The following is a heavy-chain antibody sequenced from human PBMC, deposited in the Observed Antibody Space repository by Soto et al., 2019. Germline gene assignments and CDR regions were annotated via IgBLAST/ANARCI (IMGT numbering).Heavy chain of an antibody. CDR2: IYYSGST. CDR3: ARAGLYIAARRSPFDP. Sequence: SETLSLTCTVSGGSISSYYWSWIRQPPGKGLEWIGYIYYSGSTNYNPSLKSRVTISVDTSKNQFSLKLSSVTAADTAVYYCARAGLYIAARRSPFDPWGQGTLVTVSS. V-gene: IGHV4-59*01. D-gene: IGHD6-6*01. J-gene: IGHJ5*02. CDR1: GGSISSYY.